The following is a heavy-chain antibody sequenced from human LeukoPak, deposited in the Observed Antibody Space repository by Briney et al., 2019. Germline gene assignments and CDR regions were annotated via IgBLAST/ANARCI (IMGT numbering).Heavy chain of an antibody. J-gene: IGHJ1*01. D-gene: IGHD3-10*01. V-gene: IGHV1-8*02. CDR2: MNPNSGNT. Sequence: ASVKVSCKASGYTFTSYDINWVRQATGQGLEWMGWMNPNSGNTGYAQKFQGRVTMTRNTSISTAYMELSSLRSDDTAVYYCATEGITMVRGVIIIDLDFQHWGQGTLVTVSS. CDR3: ATEGITMVRGVIIIDLDFQH. CDR1: GYTFTSYD.